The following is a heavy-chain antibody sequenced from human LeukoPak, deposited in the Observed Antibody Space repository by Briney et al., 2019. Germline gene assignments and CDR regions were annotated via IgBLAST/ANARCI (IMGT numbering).Heavy chain of an antibody. CDR1: GFSISNDYY. D-gene: IGHD1-26*01. CDR3: ARGKAYSGSYYGIFDY. V-gene: IGHV4-38-2*02. Sequence: NTSETLSLACTVSGFSISNDYYWTWLRQPPGKGLEWIGGIYHSGTTYYNPSLRGRVSISLDTSKTQFSLKLSSVTAADTAVYYCARGKAYSGSYYGIFDYWGQGTLVTVSS. J-gene: IGHJ4*02. CDR2: IYHSGTT.